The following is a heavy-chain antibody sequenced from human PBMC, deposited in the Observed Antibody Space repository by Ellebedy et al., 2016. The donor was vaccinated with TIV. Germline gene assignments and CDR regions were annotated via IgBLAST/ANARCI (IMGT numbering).Heavy chain of an antibody. J-gene: IGHJ4*02. CDR3: VLSSGGIKY. V-gene: IGHV3-64D*06. CDR1: GFIFSSSA. Sequence: GESLKISCSASGFIFSSSAMHWVRQAPGKGLESVSAISSNGGSTYYADSVRGRFTISRDNSKSTMSLQMSSLRAEDTAVYYCVLSSGGIKYWGQGTLVTVSS. CDR2: ISSNGGST. D-gene: IGHD6-19*01.